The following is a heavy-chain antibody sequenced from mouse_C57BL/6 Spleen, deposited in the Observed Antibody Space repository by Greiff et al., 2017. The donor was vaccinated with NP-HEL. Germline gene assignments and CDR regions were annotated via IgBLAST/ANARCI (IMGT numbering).Heavy chain of an antibody. CDR2: IDPSDSET. D-gene: IGHD2-4*01. V-gene: IGHV1-52*01. CDR1: GYTFTSYW. Sequence: QVQLQQPGAELVRPGSSVKLSCKASGYTFTSYWMHWVKQRPIQGLEWIGNIDPSDSETHYNQKFKDKTTLTVDKSTSTAYMQLNSLTSEDSAIYYCARGDDYDGMQFAYWGTGTLVTVSA. J-gene: IGHJ3*01. CDR3: ARGDDYDGMQFAY.